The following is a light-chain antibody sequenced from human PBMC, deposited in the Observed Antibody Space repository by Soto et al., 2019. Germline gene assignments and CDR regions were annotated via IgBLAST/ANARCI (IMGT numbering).Light chain of an antibody. V-gene: IGKV1-39*01. J-gene: IGKJ5*01. CDR3: QHLYGILP. CDR2: AAS. CDR1: QTISDY. Sequence: SLSADLGGSLIIKCRTSQTISDYLNWYQPKPGKAPKLLISAASSLQSGVPSSFRASESGTDMSLGMAILLPHDFAPSHCQHLYGILPVGPGTRLEIK.